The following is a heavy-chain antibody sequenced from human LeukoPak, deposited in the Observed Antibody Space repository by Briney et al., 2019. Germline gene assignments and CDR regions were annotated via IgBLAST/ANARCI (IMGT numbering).Heavy chain of an antibody. CDR3: ARSPYTYGSLFYLDF. V-gene: IGHV1-46*01. CDR1: GGTFSSYA. CDR2: INPSAGST. D-gene: IGHD5-18*01. Sequence: ASVKVSCKASGGTFSSYAISWVRQAPGQGLEWMGIINPSAGSTTYAQKFQGRVTLTRDTSTSTVYMELSSLRSEDTALYYCARSPYTYGSLFYLDFWGQGTLVTASS. J-gene: IGHJ4*02.